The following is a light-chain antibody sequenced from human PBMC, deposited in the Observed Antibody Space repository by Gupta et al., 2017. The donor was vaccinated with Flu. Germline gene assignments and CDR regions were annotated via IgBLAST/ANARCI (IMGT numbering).Light chain of an antibody. J-gene: IGKJ4*01. CDR2: KAS. CDR3: QQYNSYRGT. Sequence: DIQMTQSPSTLSASVGDRVTITCRASQSISSWLAWYQQKPGKAPKLLIYKASSLESGVPSRFSGSGSGTEFTLTISSLQPDDFATYYCQQYNSYRGTFGGGTKVEIK. CDR1: QSISSW. V-gene: IGKV1-5*03.